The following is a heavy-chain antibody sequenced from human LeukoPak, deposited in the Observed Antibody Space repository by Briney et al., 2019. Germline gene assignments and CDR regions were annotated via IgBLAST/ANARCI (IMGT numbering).Heavy chain of an antibody. J-gene: IGHJ4*02. CDR1: GDSISNTY. CDR3: ARAEYSSSSGLDY. Sequence: PSETLSLTCTVSGDSISNTYWSWVRQPPGKGLEWVGYISDNGSPDYSPSLKSRVTISVDRSKNQFSLKLSSVTAADTAVYYCARAEYSSSSGLDYWGQGTLVTVSS. CDR2: ISDNGSP. D-gene: IGHD6-6*01. V-gene: IGHV4-59*12.